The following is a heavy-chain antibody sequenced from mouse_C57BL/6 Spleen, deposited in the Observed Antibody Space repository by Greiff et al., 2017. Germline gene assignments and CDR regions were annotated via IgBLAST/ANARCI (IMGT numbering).Heavy chain of an antibody. Sequence: QVQLQQSGAELVKPGASVKISCKASGYAFSSYWMNWVKQRPGKGLDRIGQIYPGDGDTNYNGKFKGKATLTADKSSSTAYMQLSSLTSEDSAVYFCARPNYYGSSYWYFDVWGTGTTVTVSS. V-gene: IGHV1-80*01. CDR3: ARPNYYGSSYWYFDV. D-gene: IGHD1-1*01. CDR2: IYPGDGDT. J-gene: IGHJ1*03. CDR1: GYAFSSYW.